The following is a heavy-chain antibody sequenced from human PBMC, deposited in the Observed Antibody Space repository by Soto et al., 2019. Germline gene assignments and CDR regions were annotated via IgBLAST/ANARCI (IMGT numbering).Heavy chain of an antibody. Sequence: SETLSLTCTVSGGSISSGSYYWGWIRQPPGKGLEWIGSIYYSGSTYYNPSLKSRVTISVDTSKNQFSLKLSSVTAADTAVYYFARHQLNYGDYVYYCYYYMDVWGKGTTVTVSS. CDR3: ARHQLNYGDYVYYCYYYMDV. CDR2: IYYSGST. J-gene: IGHJ6*03. CDR1: GGSISSGSYY. D-gene: IGHD4-17*01. V-gene: IGHV4-39*01.